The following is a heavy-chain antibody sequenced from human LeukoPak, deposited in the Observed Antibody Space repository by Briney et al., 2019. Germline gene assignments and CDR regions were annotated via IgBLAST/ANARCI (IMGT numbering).Heavy chain of an antibody. CDR3: ARPLRRITIFGVVITRPYYFDY. CDR1: GYTFTSYD. D-gene: IGHD3-3*01. Sequence: GASVKVSCKASGYTFTSYDINWVRQATGQGLEWMGWMNPNSGGTNYAQKFQGRVTMTRDTSISTAYMELSRLRSDDTAVYYCARPLRRITIFGVVITRPYYFDYWGQGTLVTVSS. J-gene: IGHJ4*02. V-gene: IGHV1-2*02. CDR2: MNPNSGGT.